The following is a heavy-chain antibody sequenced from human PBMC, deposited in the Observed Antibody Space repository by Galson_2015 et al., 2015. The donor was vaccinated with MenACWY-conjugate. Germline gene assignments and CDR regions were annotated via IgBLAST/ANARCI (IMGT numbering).Heavy chain of an antibody. V-gene: IGHV3-74*01. CDR1: GFTFSNYW. D-gene: IGHD3-3*01. J-gene: IGHJ5*02. CDR2: INSDGSKT. CDR3: ARDYPYDVWSALSHNYFDP. Sequence: SLRLSCAGSGFTFSNYWMHWVRQTPGKGLVWVSRINSDGSKTTYADSVKGRFTISRDNAKNTVYLQMNSLRPDDTGLYYCARDYPYDVWSALSHNYFDPWGQGTLVTVSS.